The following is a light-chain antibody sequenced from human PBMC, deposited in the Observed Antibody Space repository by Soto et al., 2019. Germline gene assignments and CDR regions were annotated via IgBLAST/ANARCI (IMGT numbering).Light chain of an antibody. CDR3: ASWGDSLSGYWV. CDR2: KND. Sequence: QSVLTQPPSASGTPGQSVTISCSGSSSKFGRNYVYWYQQLPGAAPKLLIYKNDQRPSGVPDRFSGSKSGASASLAISGLQPEDEDDYYYASWGDSLSGYWVFGGGTKLTVL. V-gene: IGLV1-47*01. CDR1: SSKFGRNY. J-gene: IGLJ3*02.